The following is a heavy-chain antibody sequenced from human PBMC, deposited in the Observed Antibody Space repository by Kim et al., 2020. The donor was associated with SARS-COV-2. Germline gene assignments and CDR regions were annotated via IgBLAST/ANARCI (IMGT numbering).Heavy chain of an antibody. D-gene: IGHD3-3*01. J-gene: IGHJ5*02. Sequence: SVKGRFTISRDDSKSIAYLQMNSLKTEDTAVYYCTSYYDFWSGTYNWFDPWGQGTLVTVSS. V-gene: IGHV3-49*02. CDR3: TSYYDFWSGTYNWFDP.